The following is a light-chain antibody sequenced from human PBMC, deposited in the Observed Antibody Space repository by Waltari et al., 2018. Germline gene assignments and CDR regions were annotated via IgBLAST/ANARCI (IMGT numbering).Light chain of an antibody. CDR3: AAWDDSLSGVV. CDR2: RNK. J-gene: IGLJ2*01. CDR1: SSNIGSNY. V-gene: IGLV1-47*01. Sequence: QSVLPQPPSAAGTPGQRVTISGSGSSSNIGSNYVYWYQQLPGTAPKLLIYRNKQRPSGVPDRFSGSKSGTSASLAISGLRSEDEADYYCAAWDDSLSGVVFGGGTKLTVL.